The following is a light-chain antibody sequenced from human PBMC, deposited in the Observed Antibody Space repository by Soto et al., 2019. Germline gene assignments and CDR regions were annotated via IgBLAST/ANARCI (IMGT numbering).Light chain of an antibody. CDR3: QQSNSFPFT. CDR1: QGISRW. CDR2: AAS. V-gene: IGKV1-12*01. J-gene: IGKJ3*01. Sequence: DIQMTQSPSSVSASVGDRVNITCRASQGISRWLAWYQQKPGKAPKLLIYAASSLKSGVPSRFSGSGSGTDFTLTISSLQPEDFATYYCQQSNSFPFTFGPGTKVDI.